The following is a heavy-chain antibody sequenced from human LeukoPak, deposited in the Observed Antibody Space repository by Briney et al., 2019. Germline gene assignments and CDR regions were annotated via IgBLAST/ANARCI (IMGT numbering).Heavy chain of an antibody. CDR3: AKDWGYGLDY. J-gene: IGHJ4*02. CDR1: GFTFSSYG. Sequence: QPGRSLRLSCAASGFTFSSYGMHWVRQAPGKGLEWVAVISYDGSNKYYADSVKGRFTISRDNSKNTLYLQMNSLRAEDTAVYYCAKDWGYGLDYWGQGTLVTVSS. D-gene: IGHD3-16*01. CDR2: ISYDGSNK. V-gene: IGHV3-30*18.